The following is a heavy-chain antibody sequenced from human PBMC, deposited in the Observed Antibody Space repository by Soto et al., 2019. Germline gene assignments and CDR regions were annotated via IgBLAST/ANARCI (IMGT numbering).Heavy chain of an antibody. CDR2: IYYSGST. CDR1: GGSISSSSYY. CDR3: ARNDYRPNYFDY. D-gene: IGHD1-1*01. V-gene: IGHV4-39*01. J-gene: IGHJ4*02. Sequence: PSETLSLTCTVSGGSISSSSYYWGWIRQPPGKGLEWIGSIYYSGSTYYNPSLKSRVTISVDTSKNQFSLKLSSVTAADTAVYYCARNDYRPNYFDYWGQGTLVNVSS.